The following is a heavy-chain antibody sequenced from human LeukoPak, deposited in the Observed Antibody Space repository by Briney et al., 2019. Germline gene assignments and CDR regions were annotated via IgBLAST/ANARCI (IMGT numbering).Heavy chain of an antibody. Sequence: ASVKVSCKASGYTFTGYYMHWVRQAPGQGLEWMGWIHGNSGGTKFAQKFQGRVTMTRDTTLSTVYMELSRLTSDDTALYYCARDGDYWFDPWGQGTLVTVSS. CDR2: IHGNSGGT. D-gene: IGHD4-17*01. V-gene: IGHV1-2*02. CDR1: GYTFTGYY. J-gene: IGHJ5*02. CDR3: ARDGDYWFDP.